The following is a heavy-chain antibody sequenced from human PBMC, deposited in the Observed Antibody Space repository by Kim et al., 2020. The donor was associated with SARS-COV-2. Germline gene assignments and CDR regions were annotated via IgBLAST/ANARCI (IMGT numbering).Heavy chain of an antibody. J-gene: IGHJ4*02. Sequence: ASVKVSCKASGYTFTDYYIHWVRQAPGQGLEWMGRISPNSGGTNYAQKFKGRVILTRDTSISTAYMELTRLISDETAVYYCARAQFDILSGYAPPAYWGQGTLVTVSS. D-gene: IGHD3-9*01. CDR1: GYTFTDYY. CDR2: ISPNSGGT. V-gene: IGHV1-2*06. CDR3: ARAQFDILSGYAPPAY.